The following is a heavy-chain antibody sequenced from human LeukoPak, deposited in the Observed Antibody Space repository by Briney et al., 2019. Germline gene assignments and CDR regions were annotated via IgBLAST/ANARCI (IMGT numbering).Heavy chain of an antibody. CDR2: ISAYNGNT. D-gene: IGHD2-2*01. J-gene: IGHJ5*02. Sequence: GASVKVSCKASGYTFTSYGISWVRQAPGQGLEWMGWISAYNGNTNYAQKLQGRVTMTTDTSTSTAYMELKSLRSDDTAVYYCARSLVPAVKINWFDPWGQGTLVTVSS. CDR3: ARSLVPAVKINWFDP. CDR1: GYTFTSYG. V-gene: IGHV1-18*01.